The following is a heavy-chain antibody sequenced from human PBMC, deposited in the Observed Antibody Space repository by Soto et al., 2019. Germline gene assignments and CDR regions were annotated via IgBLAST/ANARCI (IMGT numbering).Heavy chain of an antibody. CDR1: GFTFSSYS. D-gene: IGHD3-22*01. CDR2: ISSSSGYI. J-gene: IGHJ6*02. Sequence: VGSLRLSGAASGFTFSSYSMNWVRQAPGKGLEWVSSISSSSGYIYYAESVKGRFTISRDNAKNSLYLQMNSLRAEDTAVYYCARFYDSSGQGYYYYGMDVWGQGTTVTVSS. CDR3: ARFYDSSGQGYYYYGMDV. V-gene: IGHV3-21*01.